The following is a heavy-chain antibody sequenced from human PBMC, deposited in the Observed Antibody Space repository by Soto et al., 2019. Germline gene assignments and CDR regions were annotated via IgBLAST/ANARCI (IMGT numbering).Heavy chain of an antibody. CDR2: INHSGST. Sequence: SETLSLTCAVYGGSFSGYYWSWIRQPPGKGLEWIGEINHSGSTNYNPSLKSRVTMTRDTSTNTVYMELTSLRSEDTAVYYCARANSSSWYYCQHWGQGTLVTVSS. J-gene: IGHJ1*01. D-gene: IGHD6-13*01. CDR1: GGSFSGYY. CDR3: ARANSSSWYYCQH. V-gene: IGHV4-34*10.